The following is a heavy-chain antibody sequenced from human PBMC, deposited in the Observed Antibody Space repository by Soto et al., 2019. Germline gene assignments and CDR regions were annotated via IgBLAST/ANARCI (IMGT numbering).Heavy chain of an antibody. CDR1: GGTFSSYA. V-gene: IGHV1-69*13. Sequence: GASVKVSCKASGGTFSSYAISWVRQAPGQGLEWMGGIIPIFGTANYAQKFQGRVTITADESTSTAYMELSSLRSEDTAVYYCARAPYYYGSGSYYLSVDYWGQGTLVTVSS. J-gene: IGHJ4*02. CDR3: ARAPYYYGSGSYYLSVDY. CDR2: IIPIFGTA. D-gene: IGHD3-10*01.